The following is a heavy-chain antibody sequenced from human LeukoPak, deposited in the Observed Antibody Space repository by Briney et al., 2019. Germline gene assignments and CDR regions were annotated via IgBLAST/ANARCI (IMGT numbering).Heavy chain of an antibody. J-gene: IGHJ6*03. D-gene: IGHD4-11*01. CDR2: INSDGRST. Sequence: GGSLRLSCAASGFTFSNYWMHWVRQAPGKGLVWVSRINSDGRSTNYADSVKGRFTISRDNAKNTLYLQMNSLRAEDTAVYYCARETTDYYYYMDVWGKGTTVTVSS. CDR1: GFTFSNYW. CDR3: ARETTDYYYYMDV. V-gene: IGHV3-74*01.